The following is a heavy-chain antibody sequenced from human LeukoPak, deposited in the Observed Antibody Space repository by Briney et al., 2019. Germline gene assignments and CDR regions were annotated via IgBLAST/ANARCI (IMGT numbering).Heavy chain of an antibody. V-gene: IGHV4-34*01. CDR1: GVSFSGYY. Sequence: SETLSLTCAVYGVSFSGYYWSWIRQPPGKGLEWIGEINHSGSTNYNPSLKSRVTISVDTSKNQFSLKLSSVTAADTAVYYCARGRGASYYYYYYYMDVWDKGTTVTISS. D-gene: IGHD1-26*01. CDR3: ARGRGASYYYYYYYMDV. CDR2: INHSGST. J-gene: IGHJ6*03.